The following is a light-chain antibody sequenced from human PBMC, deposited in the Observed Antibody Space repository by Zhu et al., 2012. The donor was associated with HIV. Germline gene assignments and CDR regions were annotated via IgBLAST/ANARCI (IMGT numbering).Light chain of an antibody. J-gene: IGKJ2*01. Sequence: EIVLTQSPGTLSLSPGERATLSCRASQTVSRNYLAWYQQKPGQAPRLLIYGTSTRATGIPARFSGSGSGTEFTLTITSLQSEDFAIYYCQQYNNWPYTFGQGTRLDIK. CDR2: GTS. CDR3: QQYNNWPYT. V-gene: IGKV3-15*01. CDR1: QTVSRN.